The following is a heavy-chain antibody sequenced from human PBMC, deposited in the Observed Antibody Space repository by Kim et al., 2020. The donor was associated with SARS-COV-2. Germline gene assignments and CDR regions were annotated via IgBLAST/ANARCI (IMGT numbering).Heavy chain of an antibody. Sequence: GGSLRLSCAASGFTFSSYAMHWVRQAPGKGLEYVSAISSNGGSTYYANSVKGRFTISRDNSKNTLYLQMGSLRAEDMAVYYCARARVRGYSQKLEGDAFDIWGQGTMVTVSS. J-gene: IGHJ3*02. CDR1: GFTFSSYA. D-gene: IGHD5-18*01. V-gene: IGHV3-64*01. CDR3: ARARVRGYSQKLEGDAFDI. CDR2: ISSNGGST.